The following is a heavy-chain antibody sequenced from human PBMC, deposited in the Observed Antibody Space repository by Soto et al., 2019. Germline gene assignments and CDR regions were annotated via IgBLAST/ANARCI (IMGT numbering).Heavy chain of an antibody. Sequence: QVQLQESGPGLVKPSQTLSLTCTVSGGSISSGGYYWRWIRQHPGKGLEWIGYIYSSGSTYYNPSLKSRVTISVDTSKNQFSLKLSSVTAADTAVYYCARPAITRGWYFDLWGRGTLVAVSS. CDR1: GGSISSGGYY. V-gene: IGHV4-31*03. D-gene: IGHD1-20*01. CDR2: IYSSGST. CDR3: ARPAITRGWYFDL. J-gene: IGHJ2*01.